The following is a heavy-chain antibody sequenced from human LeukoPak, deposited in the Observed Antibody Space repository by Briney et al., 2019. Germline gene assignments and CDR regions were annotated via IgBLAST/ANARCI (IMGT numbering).Heavy chain of an antibody. V-gene: IGHV1-46*01. CDR3: AREGSEGGGYYFDY. CDR2: INPSGGST. J-gene: IGHJ4*02. D-gene: IGHD2-15*01. CDR1: GYTFTSYA. Sequence: ASVKVSCKASGYTFTSYAMNWVRQAPGQGLEWMGIINPSGGSTSYAQKFQGRVTMTRDMSTSTVYMQLSSLRSEATAVYYCAREGSEGGGYYFDYWGQGTLVTVSS.